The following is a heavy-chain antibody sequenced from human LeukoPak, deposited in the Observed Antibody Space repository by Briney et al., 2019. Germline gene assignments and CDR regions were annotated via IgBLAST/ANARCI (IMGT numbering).Heavy chain of an antibody. Sequence: GGSLRLSCAASGFTFSSYSMNWVRQAPGKGLGWGSYISSSSGTIYYADSVKGRFTISRDNAKNSLYLQMNSLRAEDTAVYYCARDSKDSSSSGSLRYFQHWGQGTLVTVSS. CDR3: ARDSKDSSSSGSLRYFQH. V-gene: IGHV3-48*01. CDR2: ISSSSGTI. J-gene: IGHJ1*01. CDR1: GFTFSSYS. D-gene: IGHD6-6*01.